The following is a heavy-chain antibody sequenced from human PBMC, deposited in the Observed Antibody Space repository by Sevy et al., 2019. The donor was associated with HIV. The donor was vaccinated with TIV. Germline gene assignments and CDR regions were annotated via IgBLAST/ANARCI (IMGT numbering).Heavy chain of an antibody. CDR2: ISYTGST. CDR3: ARRGDNNWFDP. J-gene: IGHJ5*02. CDR1: GVSISGGAYY. Sequence: SETLSLTCTVSGVSISGGAYYWGWIRQPPGKGLQWIGSISYTGSTYYNPSLKSRVTISVDTSKIQFSLKLTSVTAATTAVYYCARRGDNNWFDPWGQGTLVTVSS. D-gene: IGHD2-15*01. V-gene: IGHV4-39*01.